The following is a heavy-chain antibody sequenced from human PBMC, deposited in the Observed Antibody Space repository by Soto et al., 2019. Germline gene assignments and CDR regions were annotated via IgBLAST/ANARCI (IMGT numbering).Heavy chain of an antibody. V-gene: IGHV4-34*12. D-gene: IGHD5-18*01. J-gene: IGHJ4*02. CDR1: GGSFSGYF. CDR3: ARARDTYGFFPSSY. Sequence: SETLSLTCAVYGGSFSGYFWTWIRQPPGKGLEWIGEIIHSGSTNHNPSLKSRVTISVDTSKKQFSLQLSSVTAADMAVYYCARARDTYGFFPSSYWGQGTLVTVSS. CDR2: IIHSGST.